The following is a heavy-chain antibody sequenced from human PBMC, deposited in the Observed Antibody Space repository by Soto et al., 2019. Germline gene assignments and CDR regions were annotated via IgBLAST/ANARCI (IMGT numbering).Heavy chain of an antibody. CDR2: IIPIFGTA. V-gene: IGHV1-69*13. CDR3: ASVMGGTHYYYYGMDV. Sequence: SVKVSCKASGGTFSGYAISWVRQAPGQGLEWMGGIIPIFGTANYAQKFQGRVTITADESTSTAYMELSSLRSDDPAVYYCASVMGGTHYYYYGMDVRGKGTTVSVSS. D-gene: IGHD1-26*01. CDR1: GGTFSGYA. J-gene: IGHJ6*01.